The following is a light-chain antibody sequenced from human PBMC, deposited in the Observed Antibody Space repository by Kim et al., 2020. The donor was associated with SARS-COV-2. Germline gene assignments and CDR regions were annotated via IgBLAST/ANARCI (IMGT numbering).Light chain of an antibody. CDR1: KLGDKY. CDR3: QAWDSSTAF. V-gene: IGLV3-1*01. CDR2: QDN. Sequence: VSPAQTASITCSGDKLGDKYACWYQQKPGQSPVLVIYQDNKRPSGIPERFSGSNSGNTATLTISGTQAMDEADYYCQAWDSSTAFFGTGTKVTVL. J-gene: IGLJ1*01.